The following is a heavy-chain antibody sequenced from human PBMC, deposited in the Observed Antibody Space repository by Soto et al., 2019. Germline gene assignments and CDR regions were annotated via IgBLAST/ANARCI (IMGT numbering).Heavy chain of an antibody. CDR1: GGTFSRYG. J-gene: IGHJ5*02. CDR3: ARAAPTRYDWSDLGNWLDH. Sequence: ASVKVSCKASGGTFSRYGVSWVRQAPGHGLEWMGGIIPFFGTTNYALKFQGRLTITADESTSTAYMELNRLIPADTAVYFCARAAPTRYDWSDLGNWLDHWGQGTLLTVSS. CDR2: IIPFFGTT. V-gene: IGHV1-69*13. D-gene: IGHD1-1*01.